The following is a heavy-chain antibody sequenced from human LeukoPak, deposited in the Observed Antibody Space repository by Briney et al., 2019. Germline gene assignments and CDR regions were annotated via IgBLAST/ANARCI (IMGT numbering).Heavy chain of an antibody. V-gene: IGHV3-20*01. J-gene: IGHJ3*02. CDR3: ARGYYDILTGYSPRGAFDI. D-gene: IGHD3-9*01. CDR1: GFTFDDYG. Sequence: GGSLRLSCAASGFTFDDYGMSWVRQAPGEGLEWVSGINWNGGSTGYADSVKGRFTISRDNAKNSLYLQMNSLRAEDTALYHCARGYYDILTGYSPRGAFDIWGQGTMVTVSS. CDR2: INWNGGST.